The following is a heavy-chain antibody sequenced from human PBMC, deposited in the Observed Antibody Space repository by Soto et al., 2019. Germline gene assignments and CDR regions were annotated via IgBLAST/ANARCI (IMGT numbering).Heavy chain of an antibody. CDR2: IYHTGNT. J-gene: IGHJ4*02. CDR3: ARGFAIGWYTYFFDL. Sequence: PSETLSLTCTVSGGSISNSRYYWAWIRQPPGKGLEWIGSIYHTGNTYYNPSLRSRVTISVDTSKNQFSLKLNSVTAADTAVYYCARGFAIGWYTYFFDLWGQGPLVT. V-gene: IGHV4-39*02. D-gene: IGHD6-19*01. CDR1: GGSISNSRYY.